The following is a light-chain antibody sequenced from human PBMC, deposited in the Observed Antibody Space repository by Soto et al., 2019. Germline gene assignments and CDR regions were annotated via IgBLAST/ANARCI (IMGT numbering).Light chain of an antibody. V-gene: IGLV2-14*01. CDR2: EVS. CDR1: SSDVGGYNY. CDR3: SSYTSSSTLVV. J-gene: IGLJ2*01. Sequence: QSALTQPASVSGSPGQSITISCTGTSSDVGGYNYVSWYQHHPGKAPKLMIYEVSNRPSGVSNRFSGSKSGNTASLIISGLQAEDEADYYCSSYTSSSTLVVFGGGTKVTVL.